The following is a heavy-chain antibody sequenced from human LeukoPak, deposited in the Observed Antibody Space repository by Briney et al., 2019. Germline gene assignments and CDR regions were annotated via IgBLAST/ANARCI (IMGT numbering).Heavy chain of an antibody. V-gene: IGHV3-30-3*01. D-gene: IGHD3-22*01. J-gene: IGHJ4*02. CDR3: ARVSSDYYDTSGYYYLDY. CDR1: GFTFSSYA. CDR2: MSYDGSNQ. Sequence: GGSLRLSCVTSGFTFSSYAMHWVRQAPGKGLEWVAVMSYDGSNQYYTDSVKGRFTISRDNSKNTLYLQVNSLRAEDTAVYYCARVSSDYYDTSGYYYLDYWGQGTLVTVSS.